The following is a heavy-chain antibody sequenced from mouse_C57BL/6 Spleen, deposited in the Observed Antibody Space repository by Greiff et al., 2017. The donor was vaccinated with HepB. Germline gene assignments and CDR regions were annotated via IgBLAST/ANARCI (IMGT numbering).Heavy chain of an antibody. CDR1: GFNIKDYY. V-gene: IGHV14-1*01. D-gene: IGHD1-1*01. Sequence: EVQLQKSGAELVRPGASVKLSCTASGFNIKDYYMHWVKQRPEQGLEWIGRIDPEDGDTEYAPKFQGKATMTADTSSNTAYLQLSSLTSEDTAVYYCTDITTVDYYAMDYWGQGTSVTVSS. CDR2: IDPEDGDT. CDR3: TDITTVDYYAMDY. J-gene: IGHJ4*01.